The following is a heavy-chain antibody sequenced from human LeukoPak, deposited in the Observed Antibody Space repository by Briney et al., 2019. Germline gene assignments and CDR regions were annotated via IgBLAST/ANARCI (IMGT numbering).Heavy chain of an antibody. J-gene: IGHJ4*02. Sequence: SETLSLTCAVYGGSFSGYYWSWLRQPPGKGLEGFGEINHSGSTNYNPSLKSRVTISVDTSKNQFSLKLSSVTAADTAVYYCARRGTRGLWFGELFFNYWGQGALVTVSS. CDR3: ARRGTRGLWFGELFFNY. V-gene: IGHV4-34*01. CDR1: GGSFSGYY. D-gene: IGHD3-10*01. CDR2: INHSGST.